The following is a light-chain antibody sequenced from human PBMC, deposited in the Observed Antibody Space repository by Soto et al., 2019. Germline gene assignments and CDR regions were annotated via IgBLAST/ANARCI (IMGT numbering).Light chain of an antibody. Sequence: EIVLTQSPGTLSLSPGERATLSCRASQSLRRSSLAWYQHKPGQAPRLLIYGASSRATGIPDRFSGSGSGTDFTLTINRLEPEDFAVYFCQQYGNSPTFGGGTKVEIK. V-gene: IGKV3-20*01. CDR1: QSLRRSS. CDR2: GAS. J-gene: IGKJ4*01. CDR3: QQYGNSPT.